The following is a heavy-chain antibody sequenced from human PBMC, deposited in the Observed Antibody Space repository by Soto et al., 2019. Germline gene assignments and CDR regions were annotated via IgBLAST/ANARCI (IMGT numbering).Heavy chain of an antibody. D-gene: IGHD3-22*01. J-gene: IGHJ4*02. CDR1: GFTFEDYT. CDR3: ARDPQDDSSGYYHRPHHPYYFDY. Sequence: GGSLRLSCAASGFTFEDYTIHWVRQAPGKALEWVSLISWDGGTTYYTHSVEGRFTISRDNAKNSLYLQMNSLRDEDTAVYYCARDPQDDSSGYYHRPHHPYYFDYWGQGTLVTVSS. V-gene: IGHV3-43*01. CDR2: ISWDGGTT.